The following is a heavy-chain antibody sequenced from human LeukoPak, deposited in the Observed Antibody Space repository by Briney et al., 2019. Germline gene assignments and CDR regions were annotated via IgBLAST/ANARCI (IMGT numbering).Heavy chain of an antibody. V-gene: IGHV3-48*04. Sequence: GGSLRLSCAASGFKFGSLSMNWVRQAPGKGLEWLSYITSDSSSTYYSDSVKGRFTISRDNAKNSLYLQMNSLRAEDTAVYYCARVIGSYGDSAYWGQGTLVTVSS. D-gene: IGHD4-17*01. CDR3: ARVIGSYGDSAY. CDR1: GFKFGSLS. J-gene: IGHJ4*02. CDR2: ITSDSSST.